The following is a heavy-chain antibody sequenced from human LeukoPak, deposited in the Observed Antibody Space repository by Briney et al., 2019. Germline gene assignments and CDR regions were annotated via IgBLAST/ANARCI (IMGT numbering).Heavy chain of an antibody. D-gene: IGHD5-18*01. CDR3: ARRDVDTAMVTTYFDY. J-gene: IGHJ4*02. CDR2: INHSGST. CDR1: GGSFSGYY. V-gene: IGHV4-34*01. Sequence: SETLSLTCAVYGGSFSGYYWGWIRQPPGKGLEWIGEINHSGSTNYNPSLKSRVTISVDTSKNQFSLKLSSVTAADTAVYYCARRDVDTAMVTTYFDYWGQGTLVTVSS.